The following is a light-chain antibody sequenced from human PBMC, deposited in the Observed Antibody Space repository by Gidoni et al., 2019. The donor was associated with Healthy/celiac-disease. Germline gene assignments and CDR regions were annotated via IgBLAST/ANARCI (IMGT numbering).Light chain of an antibody. Sequence: SLMTQSPDSLAVSLGQRATINCKSSQSVLYSSNNKNYLAWYQQKPGQPPKLLIYWASTRESGVPDRFSGSGSGTDFTLTISSLQAEDVAVYYCQQYYSTPWTFGQGTKVEIK. V-gene: IGKV4-1*01. CDR2: WAS. CDR1: QSVLYSSNNKNY. J-gene: IGKJ1*01. CDR3: QQYYSTPWT.